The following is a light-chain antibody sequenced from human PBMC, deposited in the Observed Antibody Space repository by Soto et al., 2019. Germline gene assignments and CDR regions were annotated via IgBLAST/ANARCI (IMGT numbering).Light chain of an antibody. J-gene: IGKJ2*01. V-gene: IGKV3-20*01. CDR2: GAS. Sequence: DIVLTQSPGTLSLSPGERATLSCRATQNVNGNYLAWYQQKPGQAPRLLIYGASSRATGIPDRFSGGGSATDFTIPIRRLAPEAFAVYYCQQYGDSPPYTFGPGTKLQIK. CDR3: QQYGDSPPYT. CDR1: QNVNGNY.